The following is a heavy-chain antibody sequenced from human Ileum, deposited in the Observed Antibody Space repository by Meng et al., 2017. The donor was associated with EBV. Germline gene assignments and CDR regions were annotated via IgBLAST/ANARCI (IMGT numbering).Heavy chain of an antibody. CDR2: IYHSGST. CDR3: ARSDEGYCSGGSCYGGGFDY. V-gene: IGHV4-4*02. Sequence: QGPPQGPGPGLVMPSGTLAITCAVSGGSISSSNWWSWVRQPPGKGLEWIGEIYHSGSTNYNPSLKSRVTISVDKSKNQFSLKLSSVTAADTAVYYCARSDEGYCSGGSCYGGGFDYWGQGTLVTVAS. CDR1: GGSISSSNW. J-gene: IGHJ4*02. D-gene: IGHD2-15*01.